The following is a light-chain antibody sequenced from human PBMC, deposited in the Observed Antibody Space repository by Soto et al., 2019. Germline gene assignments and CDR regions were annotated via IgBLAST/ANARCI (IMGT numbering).Light chain of an antibody. V-gene: IGKV3-20*01. CDR1: QSVSSN. CDR3: QQYGSSPIT. J-gene: IGKJ3*01. CDR2: GAS. Sequence: EIVLTQSPATLSVSAGESATLXXRASQSVSSNLAWYQQKPGQAPXLLIYGASTRATGIPARFSGSGSGTDFTLTISRLEPEDFAVYYCQQYGSSPITFGPGTKVDI.